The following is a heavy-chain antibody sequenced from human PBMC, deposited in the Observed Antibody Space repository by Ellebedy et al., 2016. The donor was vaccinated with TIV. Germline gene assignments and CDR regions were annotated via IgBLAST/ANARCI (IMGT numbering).Heavy chain of an antibody. D-gene: IGHD3-3*01. V-gene: IGHV4-39*01. CDR2: IYYSGNT. CDR3: ARLAFILRLPDY. Sequence: MPSETLSLTCTVSGGSISSSSYYWGWIRQPPGKGLEWIGSIYYSGNTYSNSSLKSRVTISVDTSKNQFSLKLSSVTAADTAVYYCARLAFILRLPDYWGQGTLVTVSS. CDR1: GGSISSSSYY. J-gene: IGHJ4*02.